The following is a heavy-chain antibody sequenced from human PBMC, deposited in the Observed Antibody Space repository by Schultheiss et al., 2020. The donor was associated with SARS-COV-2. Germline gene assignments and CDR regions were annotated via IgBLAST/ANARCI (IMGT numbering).Heavy chain of an antibody. CDR2: ISYDGSNK. CDR1: GFTFSSYG. J-gene: IGHJ1*01. V-gene: IGHV3-30*18. D-gene: IGHD3-22*01. Sequence: GGSLRLSCAASGFTFSSYGMHWVRQAPGKGLEWVAVISYDGSNKYYADSVKGRFTISRDNSKNTLYLQMNSLRAEDTAVYYCAKDQGYYDSSGYYYSRTGFQHWGQGTLVTVSS. CDR3: AKDQGYYDSSGYYYSRTGFQH.